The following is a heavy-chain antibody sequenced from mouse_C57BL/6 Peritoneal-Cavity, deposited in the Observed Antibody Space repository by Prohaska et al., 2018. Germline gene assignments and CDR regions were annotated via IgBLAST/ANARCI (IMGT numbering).Heavy chain of an antibody. J-gene: IGHJ3*01. Sequence: EVKLLQSGGGLVQPGGSLKLSCAASGIDFSRYWMSWVRRAPGKGLQWSGEINPDSNTINYATSLKDKFSKSRENAKNTLYLQMSKVRSEDTAVYYCARPYYYSNSDIAYWGQGTLVTVSA. V-gene: IGHV4-1*01. D-gene: IGHD2-5*01. CDR3: ARPYYYSNSDIAY. CDR2: INPDSNTI. CDR1: GIDFSRYW.